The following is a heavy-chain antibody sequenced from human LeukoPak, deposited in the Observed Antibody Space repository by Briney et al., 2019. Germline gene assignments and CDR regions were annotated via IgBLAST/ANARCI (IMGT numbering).Heavy chain of an antibody. CDR2: VHLSGAS. CDR1: GGSILTTNW. Sequence: SETLSLTCAVSGGSILTTNWWSWVRQPPGKGLEWIGEVHLSGASNYNPSLKNRVNMSIDKSKNQLSLELTSVTAADTAIYYCTRESGAFSPFGFWGQGTLVTVSS. V-gene: IGHV4-4*02. D-gene: IGHD1-26*01. CDR3: TRESGAFSPFGF. J-gene: IGHJ4*02.